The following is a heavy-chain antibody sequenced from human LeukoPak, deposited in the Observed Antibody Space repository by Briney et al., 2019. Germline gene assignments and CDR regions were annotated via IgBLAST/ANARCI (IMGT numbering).Heavy chain of an antibody. Sequence: PSETLSLTCAVYGGSFSGYYWSWIRQPPGKGLEWIGEINHSGSTNYNPSLKSRVTISVDTSKNQFSLKLSSVTAADTAVYYCATLYDRDSSSWYGFNAFDIWGQGTMVTVSS. CDR2: INHSGST. J-gene: IGHJ3*02. D-gene: IGHD6-13*01. V-gene: IGHV4-34*01. CDR1: GGSFSGYY. CDR3: ATLYDRDSSSWYGFNAFDI.